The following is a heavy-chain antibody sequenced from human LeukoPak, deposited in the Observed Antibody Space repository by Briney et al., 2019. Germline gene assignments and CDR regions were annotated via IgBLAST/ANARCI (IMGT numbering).Heavy chain of an antibody. CDR3: AKDQGYYDSSNFDY. CDR2: ISGSGGST. CDR1: GFTFSSYG. D-gene: IGHD3-22*01. J-gene: IGHJ4*02. Sequence: GGSLRLSCAASGFTFSSYGMHWVRQAPGKGLEWVSAISGSGGSTYYADSVKGRFTISRDNSKNTLYLQMNSLRAEDTAVCYCAKDQGYYDSSNFDYWGQGTLVTVSS. V-gene: IGHV3-23*01.